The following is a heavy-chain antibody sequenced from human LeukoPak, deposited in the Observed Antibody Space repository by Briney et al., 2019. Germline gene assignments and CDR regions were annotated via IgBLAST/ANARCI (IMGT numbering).Heavy chain of an antibody. D-gene: IGHD5-12*01. V-gene: IGHV1-8*01. CDR3: ARGAGYSGYDVDY. CDR1: GYTFTSYD. Sequence: ASVKVSCKASGYTFTSYDINWVRQATRRGLEWMGWMNPNSGNTGYAQKFQGRVTMTRNTSISTAYMELSSLRSEDTAVYYCARGAGYSGYDVDYWGQGTLVTVSS. CDR2: MNPNSGNT. J-gene: IGHJ4*02.